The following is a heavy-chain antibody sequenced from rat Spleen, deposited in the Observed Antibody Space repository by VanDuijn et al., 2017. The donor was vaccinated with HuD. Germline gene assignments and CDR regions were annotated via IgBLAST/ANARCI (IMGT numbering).Heavy chain of an antibody. Sequence: EVQLVESGGELVQPGRSLKLSCVASGFTFSSYWMHWIRQAPGKGLEWVSSINTDGGSTYYPDSVKGRFTISRDNAENTVYLQMNSLRSEDTATYYCAKYMGITTQGYFDYWGQGVMVTVSS. J-gene: IGHJ2*01. CDR3: AKYMGITTQGYFDY. D-gene: IGHD1-9*01. CDR1: GFTFSSYW. CDR2: INTDGGST. V-gene: IGHV5-58*01.